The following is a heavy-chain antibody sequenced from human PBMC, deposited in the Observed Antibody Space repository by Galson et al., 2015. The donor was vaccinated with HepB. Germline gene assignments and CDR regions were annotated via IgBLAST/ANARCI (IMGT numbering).Heavy chain of an antibody. V-gene: IGHV3-23*01. Sequence: SLRLSCAAYGFTFSTYTLHWVRQAPGKGLEWVSGIYGSGGRIFYADSVKGRFAISRDNSKNTLYLQMNSLRAEDTALYFCAKDMLPYGDWTVDYCGQGTLVTVSS. CDR3: AKDMLPYGDWTVDY. CDR1: GFTFSTYT. CDR2: IYGSGGRI. D-gene: IGHD3/OR15-3a*01. J-gene: IGHJ4*02.